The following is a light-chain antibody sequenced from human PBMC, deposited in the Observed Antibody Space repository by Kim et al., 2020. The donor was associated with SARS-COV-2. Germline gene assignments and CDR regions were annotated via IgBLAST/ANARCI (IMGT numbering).Light chain of an antibody. CDR1: QDIRND. Sequence: DIQMTQSPSSLSASVGDRVTITCRASQDIRNDLGWYQQNPGRAPKRLIYGASSLQSGVPSRFSGSESGTEFTLTISSVQPEDFATYFCLQHSTYPITFGQGTRLEIK. J-gene: IGKJ5*01. CDR3: LQHSTYPIT. CDR2: GAS. V-gene: IGKV1-17*01.